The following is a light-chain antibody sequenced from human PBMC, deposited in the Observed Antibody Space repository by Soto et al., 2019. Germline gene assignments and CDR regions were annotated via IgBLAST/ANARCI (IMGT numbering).Light chain of an antibody. J-gene: IGLJ2*01. CDR3: SSYAGGNNLV. V-gene: IGLV2-8*01. Sequence: QSALTQPPSASGSPGQSVTISCTGTSSDVGGYNYVSWYQHHPGKAPKLLISEVSERPSGVPDRFSGSKSANTASLTVSGLQAEGEADYYCSSYAGGNNLVFGGGTKVTVL. CDR2: EVS. CDR1: SSDVGGYNY.